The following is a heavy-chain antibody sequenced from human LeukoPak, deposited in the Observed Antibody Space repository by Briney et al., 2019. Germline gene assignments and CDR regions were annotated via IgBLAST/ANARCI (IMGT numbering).Heavy chain of an antibody. D-gene: IGHD3-22*01. J-gene: IGHJ3*02. Sequence: PSETLSLTCTVSGGSISSYYWSWIRQPPGKGLEWIGYIYYSGSTNYNPSLKSRVTISVDTSKNQFSLKLSSVTAADTAVYYCARSLSSGYLPDAFDIWGQGTMVTVSS. CDR2: IYYSGST. CDR3: ARSLSSGYLPDAFDI. CDR1: GGSISSYY. V-gene: IGHV4-59*08.